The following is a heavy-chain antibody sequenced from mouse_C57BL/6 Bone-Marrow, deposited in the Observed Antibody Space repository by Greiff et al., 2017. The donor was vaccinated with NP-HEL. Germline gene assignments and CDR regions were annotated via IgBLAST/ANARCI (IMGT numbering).Heavy chain of an antibody. CDR1: GYTFTSYG. CDR3: ARGTTVVYWYFDV. CDR2: IYPRSGNT. D-gene: IGHD1-1*01. V-gene: IGHV1-81*01. J-gene: IGHJ1*03. Sequence: QVQLQQSGAELARPGASVKLSCKASGYTFTSYGISWVKQRTGQGLEWIGEIYPRSGNTYSNEKFKGKATLTADKSSSTAYMELRSLTSEDSAVYFCARGTTVVYWYFDVWGTGTTVTVSS.